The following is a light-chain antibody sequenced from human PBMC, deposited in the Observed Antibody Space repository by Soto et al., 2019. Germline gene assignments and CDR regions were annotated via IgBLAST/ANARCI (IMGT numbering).Light chain of an antibody. CDR1: SSDVGSYNL. J-gene: IGLJ1*01. Sequence: QSVLTQPASVSGSPVQSITISCTGTSSDVGSYNLVSWYQHHPGKAPKLMIYEGNKRPSGVSNRFSGSKSDNTASLTISGLQAEDEADYYCCSYAGSSTFALYFFGTGTKVTVL. CDR3: CSYAGSSTFALYF. V-gene: IGLV2-23*03. CDR2: EGN.